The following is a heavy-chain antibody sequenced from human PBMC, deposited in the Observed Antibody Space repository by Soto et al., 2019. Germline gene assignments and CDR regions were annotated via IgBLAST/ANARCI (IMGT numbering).Heavy chain of an antibody. CDR2: INGGNGNT. D-gene: IGHD3-9*01. V-gene: IGHV1-3*01. CDR3: ARHGPIYDILSARYFYGMDA. CDR1: GYTFRNYA. Sequence: ASVKVSCKANGYTFRNYAMHWVRQAPGQGLEWMGWINGGNGNTKYSQKFQGRVTITRDTSASTADMELSSLRSEDTAVYYCARHGPIYDILSARYFYGMDAWGQGTTVTVSS. J-gene: IGHJ6*02.